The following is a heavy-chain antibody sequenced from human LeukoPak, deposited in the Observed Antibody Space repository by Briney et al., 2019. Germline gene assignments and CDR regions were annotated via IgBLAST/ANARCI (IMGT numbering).Heavy chain of an antibody. CDR3: ASYSGRYFDY. CDR2: IYPGDSDT. J-gene: IGHJ4*02. V-gene: IGHV5-51*01. D-gene: IGHD1-26*01. CDR1: GYIFTGYW. Sequence: KRGASLQISCQGSGYIFTGYWIGWVRQLPGKGLEWMGIIYPGDSDTRYSPSFQGQVTISADKSISTAYLQWSSLKASDTAMYYCASYSGRYFDYWGQGTLVTVSS.